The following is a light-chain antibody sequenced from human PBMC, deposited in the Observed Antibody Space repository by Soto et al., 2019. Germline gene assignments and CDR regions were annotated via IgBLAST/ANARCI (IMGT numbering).Light chain of an antibody. CDR1: QGIGND. CDR2: LTY. J-gene: IGKJ1*01. Sequence: DIQMTQSPSSLSASVGDRVTITCRASQGIGNDLGWYQQKPGKAPKRLIYLTYSLQTGVPSRFSDSGSGTEFSLTISSLQPEDSATYFCLQHNSYPRTFGQGTKVEIK. V-gene: IGKV1-17*01. CDR3: LQHNSYPRT.